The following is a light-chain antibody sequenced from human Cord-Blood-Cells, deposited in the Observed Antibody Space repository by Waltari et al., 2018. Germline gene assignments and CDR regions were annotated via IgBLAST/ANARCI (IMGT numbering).Light chain of an antibody. V-gene: IGKV1-8*01. J-gene: IGKJ1*01. Sequence: AIRMTQSPSSFSASTGDRVTITCRASQGISSYLTWYQQKPGKAPKLLIYAAYTLQSGVPSRFSGSGAGTDFTLTISCLQSEDFATYYGQQYYSYPRTFGQGTKVEIK. CDR1: QGISSY. CDR3: QQYYSYPRT. CDR2: AAY.